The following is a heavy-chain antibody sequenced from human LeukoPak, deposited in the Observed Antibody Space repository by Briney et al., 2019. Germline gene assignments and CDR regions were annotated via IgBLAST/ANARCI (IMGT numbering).Heavy chain of an antibody. CDR1: GYTFTNYA. CDR2: SNAGNGHT. CDR3: ARSDYWDSLDY. Sequence: ASVKVSCKASGYTFTNYAINWVRQAPGQRLQWMGWSNAGNGHTKYSQEFQDRVTITRDTSASTGYMELSSLRSEDMAVYYCARSDYWDSLDYWGQGTLDTVSS. J-gene: IGHJ4*02. V-gene: IGHV1-3*02. D-gene: IGHD1-7*01.